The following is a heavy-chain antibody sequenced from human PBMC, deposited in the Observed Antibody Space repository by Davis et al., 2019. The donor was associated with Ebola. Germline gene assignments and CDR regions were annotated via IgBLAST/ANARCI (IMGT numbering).Heavy chain of an antibody. CDR3: ASAPHAYCGGDCYPNWFDP. CDR2: INPSGGST. D-gene: IGHD2-21*01. Sequence: ASVKVSCKASGYTFTGYYMHWVRQAPGQGLEWMGIINPSGGSTSYAQKFQGRVTMTRDTSTSTVYMELSSLRSEDTAVYYCASAPHAYCGGDCYPNWFDPWGQGTLVTVSS. V-gene: IGHV1-46*01. CDR1: GYTFTGYY. J-gene: IGHJ5*02.